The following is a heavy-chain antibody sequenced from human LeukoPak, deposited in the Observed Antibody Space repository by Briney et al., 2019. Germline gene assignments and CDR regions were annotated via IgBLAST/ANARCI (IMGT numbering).Heavy chain of an antibody. J-gene: IGHJ4*02. CDR3: TWYNWNYSGVDY. CDR2: ISASDSNT. V-gene: IGHV3-23*01. CDR1: GFTFSSYA. D-gene: IGHD1-7*01. Sequence: GGSLRLSCVASGFTFSSYAMSWVRQAPGKGLEWVAAISASDSNTYYADSAKGRFTISRDMSKNTLYLQMNSLRAEDTARYYRTWYNWNYSGVDYWGQGTLVTVSS.